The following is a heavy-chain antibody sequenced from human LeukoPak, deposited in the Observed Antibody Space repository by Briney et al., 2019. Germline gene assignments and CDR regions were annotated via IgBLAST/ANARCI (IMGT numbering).Heavy chain of an antibody. CDR1: GGSISSGSYY. D-gene: IGHD3-16*01. Sequence: SQTLSLTCTVFGGSISSGSYYWRWIRQPAGKGLEWIGRIYTSGSTNYNPSLTSRVTISVDTSKNQFSLKLSSVPAADTAVYYCARIPSLGLYYFDYWAQGTLVTVSS. CDR2: IYTSGST. CDR3: ARIPSLGLYYFDY. J-gene: IGHJ4*02. V-gene: IGHV4-61*02.